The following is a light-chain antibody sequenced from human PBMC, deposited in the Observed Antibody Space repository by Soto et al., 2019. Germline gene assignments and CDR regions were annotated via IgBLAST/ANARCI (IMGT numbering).Light chain of an antibody. CDR3: CSFTNSYPWV. CDR2: EVS. J-gene: IGLJ3*02. V-gene: IGLV2-14*01. Sequence: QSALTQPASVSGSPGQSITISCTGTSSDVGGYNYVSWFQHHPGKVPKLMIYEVSHRPSGVSDRFSGSKSGTTASVTISGLQAEDEADYYCCSFTNSYPWVFGGGTKVTVL. CDR1: SSDVGGYNY.